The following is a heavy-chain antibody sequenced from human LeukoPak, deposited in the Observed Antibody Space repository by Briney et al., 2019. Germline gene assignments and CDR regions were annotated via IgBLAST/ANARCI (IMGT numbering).Heavy chain of an antibody. D-gene: IGHD3-22*01. CDR2: INTNTGNP. CDR3: ARGYYDSSGRMNYYYYYYMDV. J-gene: IGHJ6*03. V-gene: IGHV7-4-1*02. CDR1: GYTFTSYA. Sequence: ASVKVSCKASGYTFTSYAMNWVRQAPGQGLEWMGWINTNTGNPTYAQGFTGRFVFSLDTSVSTAYLQISSLKAEDTAVYYCARGYYDSSGRMNYYYYYYMDVWGKGTTVTVSS.